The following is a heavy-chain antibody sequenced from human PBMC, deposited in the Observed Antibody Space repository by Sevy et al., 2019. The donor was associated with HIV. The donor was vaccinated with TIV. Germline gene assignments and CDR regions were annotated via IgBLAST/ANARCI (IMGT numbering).Heavy chain of an antibody. J-gene: IGHJ4*02. V-gene: IGHV3-30*18. CDR1: GFTFSSYG. D-gene: IGHD4-17*01. CDR3: AKHRARGYGDWYFDY. CDR2: ISYDGSNK. Sequence: GGSLRLSCAASGFTFSSYGMHWVRQAPGKGLEWVAVISYDGSNKYYADSVKGRFTNSRDNSKNTLFLQMNSLRAEDTALYYCAKHRARGYGDWYFDYWGQGTLVTVSS.